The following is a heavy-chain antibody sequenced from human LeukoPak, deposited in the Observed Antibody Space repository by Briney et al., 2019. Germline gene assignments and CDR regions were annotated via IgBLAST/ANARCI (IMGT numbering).Heavy chain of an antibody. Sequence: SETLSLTCTVSGGSISSYFWSWIRQPPGKGLEWIGYIYYTGSTNYNPSLKSRVIISLDTSKNQFSLKLSSVTAADTAVYYCARDTSVWGSPTYNWFDPWGQGTLVTVSS. D-gene: IGHD3-16*01. J-gene: IGHJ5*02. V-gene: IGHV4-59*01. CDR1: GGSISSYF. CDR3: ARDTSVWGSPTYNWFDP. CDR2: IYYTGST.